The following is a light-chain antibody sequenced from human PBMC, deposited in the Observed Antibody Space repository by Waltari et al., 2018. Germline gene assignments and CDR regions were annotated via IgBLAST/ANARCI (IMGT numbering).Light chain of an antibody. V-gene: IGKV1-39*01. Sequence: DIQMTQSPSSLSASVGDRVTITCRASQSISSYLNWYQQKPGRAPKLLIYAASTLQSGVPSRFSGSGSGTDFTLTISSLQPDDFATYYCQQYNSYSRALTFGGGTKVEIK. CDR1: QSISSY. CDR2: AAS. CDR3: QQYNSYSRALT. J-gene: IGKJ4*01.